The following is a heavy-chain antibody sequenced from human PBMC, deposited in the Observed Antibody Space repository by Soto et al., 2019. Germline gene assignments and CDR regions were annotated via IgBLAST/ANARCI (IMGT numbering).Heavy chain of an antibody. D-gene: IGHD3-9*01. CDR3: ARGVSRYDILTGYSPGDY. CDR2: IYHSGST. CDR1: GGSISSSNW. Sequence: QVQLQESGPGLVKPSGTLSLTCAVSGGSISSSNWWSWVRQPPGKGLEWIGEIYHSGSTNYNPSLKSRVTISVDKSKNQFSLKLSSVTAADTAVYYCARGVSRYDILTGYSPGDYWGQGTLVTVSS. J-gene: IGHJ4*02. V-gene: IGHV4-4*02.